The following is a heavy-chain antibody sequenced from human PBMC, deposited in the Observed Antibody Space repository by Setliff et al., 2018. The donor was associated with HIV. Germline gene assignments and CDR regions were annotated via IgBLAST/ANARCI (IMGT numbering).Heavy chain of an antibody. CDR2: INYSGGT. Sequence: SETLSLTCAVYGGSFSGYYWSWIRQPPGKGLEWIGEINYSGGTNYNPSLKSRVSISLDMSKNLFSLNLTSVTAADTAVYYCARDLGYCSGGSCYWYYWGQETLVTVSS. J-gene: IGHJ4*02. D-gene: IGHD2-15*01. CDR3: ARDLGYCSGGSCYWYY. CDR1: GGSFSGYY. V-gene: IGHV4-34*01.